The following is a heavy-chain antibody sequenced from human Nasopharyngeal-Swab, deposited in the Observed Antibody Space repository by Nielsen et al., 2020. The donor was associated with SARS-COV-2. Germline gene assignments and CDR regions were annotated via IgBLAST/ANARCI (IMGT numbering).Heavy chain of an antibody. J-gene: IGHJ4*02. V-gene: IGHV3-7*01. D-gene: IGHD3-22*01. CDR2: IKQNGIEK. CDR1: GFPFRRYW. Sequence: GESLKISCAASGFPFRRYWMSWVRQAPGKGLEWVANIKQNGIEKYYVDSVKGRFTISRDNAKKSLYLQMNSLRAEDTAVYYCASSDYYDSSSYSHFDFWGRGTLVTISS. CDR3: ASSDYYDSSSYSHFDF.